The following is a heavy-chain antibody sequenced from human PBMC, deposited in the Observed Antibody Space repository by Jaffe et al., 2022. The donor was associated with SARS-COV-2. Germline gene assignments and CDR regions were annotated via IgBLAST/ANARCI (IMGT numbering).Heavy chain of an antibody. V-gene: IGHV3-23*01. Sequence: EVQLLESGGGLVQPGGSLRLSCAASGFTFSGYAMSWVRQAPGKGLEWVSAINAGGSTFYADSVKGRFTISRDNSKNTLYLQVSSLRAEDTAVYYCAKAIIAMGILDYWGQGTLVTVSS. CDR3: AKAIIAMGILDY. CDR2: INAGGST. J-gene: IGHJ4*02. D-gene: IGHD5-18*01. CDR1: GFTFSGYA.